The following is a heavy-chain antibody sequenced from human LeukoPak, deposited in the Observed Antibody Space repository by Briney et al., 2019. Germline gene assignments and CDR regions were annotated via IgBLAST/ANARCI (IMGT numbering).Heavy chain of an antibody. V-gene: IGHV4-34*01. CDR1: GGSFSGYY. CDR3: VRVEVGVLN. CDR2: INHSGST. D-gene: IGHD3-22*01. Sequence: SETLSLTCAVYGGSFSGYYWTWIRQSPGKGLEWIGEINHSGSTNYNPSLKSRVTISVDTSKNQFSLKLSSVTAADTAVYYCVRVEVGVLNWGQGTLITVSS. J-gene: IGHJ4*02.